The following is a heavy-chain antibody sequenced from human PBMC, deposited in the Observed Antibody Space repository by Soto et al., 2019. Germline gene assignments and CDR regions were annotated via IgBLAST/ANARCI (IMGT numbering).Heavy chain of an antibody. V-gene: IGHV1-8*01. Sequence: GASVKVSCKASGYTFTSYDINWVRQATGQGLEWMGWMNPNSGNTGYAQKLQGRVTMTRNTSISTAYMELSSLRSEDTAVYYCARGLGKKRYLDWLSERYYYYYYVDVWGKGTTVTVSS. CDR1: GYTFTSYD. CDR3: ARGLGKKRYLDWLSERYYYYYYVDV. CDR2: MNPNSGNT. J-gene: IGHJ6*03. D-gene: IGHD3-9*01.